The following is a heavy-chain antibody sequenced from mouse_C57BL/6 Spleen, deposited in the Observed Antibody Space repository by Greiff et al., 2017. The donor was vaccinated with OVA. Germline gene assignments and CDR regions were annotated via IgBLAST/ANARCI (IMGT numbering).Heavy chain of an antibody. D-gene: IGHD4-1*01. CDR2: INPNNGGT. J-gene: IGHJ2*01. CDR1: GYTFTDYN. V-gene: IGHV1-22*01. Sequence: EVQLQQSGPELVKPGASVKMSCKASGYTFTDYNMHWVKQSHGKSLEWIGYINPNNGGTSYNQKFKGKATLTVNKSSSTAYMELRSLTSEDSAVYDCARVGGTMDFDYWGQGPTLTVSS. CDR3: ARVGGTMDFDY.